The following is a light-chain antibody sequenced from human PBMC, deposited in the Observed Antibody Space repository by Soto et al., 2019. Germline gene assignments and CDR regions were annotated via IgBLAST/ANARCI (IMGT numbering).Light chain of an antibody. Sequence: EIVLTQSPATLSLSPGERATLSCRASQSVNNYLAWYQQKPGQAPRLVIYDVFNRATGTPARFSGSGSGTDFTLTTTTLEPEDFGVYYCQQRSSWHWLTFGGGTRVEI. CDR2: DVF. V-gene: IGKV3-11*01. J-gene: IGKJ4*01. CDR1: QSVNNY. CDR3: QQRSSWHWLT.